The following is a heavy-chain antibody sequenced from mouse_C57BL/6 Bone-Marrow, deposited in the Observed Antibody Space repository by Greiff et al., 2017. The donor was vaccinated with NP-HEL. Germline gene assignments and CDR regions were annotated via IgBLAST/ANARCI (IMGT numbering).Heavy chain of an antibody. CDR1: GYTFTSYW. CDR3: ARRYSNYVLAY. V-gene: IGHV1-64*01. J-gene: IGHJ3*01. CDR2: IHPNSGST. Sequence: QVQLQQPGAELVKPGASVKLSCKASGYTFTSYWMHWVKQRPGQGLEWIGMIHPNSGSTNYNEKFKSKATLTVDKSSSTAYMQLSSLTSEDSAVYYCARRYSNYVLAYWGQGTLVTVSA. D-gene: IGHD2-5*01.